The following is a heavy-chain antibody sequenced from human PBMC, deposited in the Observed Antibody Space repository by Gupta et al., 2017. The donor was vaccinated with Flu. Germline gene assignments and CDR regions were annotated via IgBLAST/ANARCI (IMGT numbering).Heavy chain of an antibody. V-gene: IGHV1-69*06. J-gene: IGHJ4*02. CDR2: IIPIFGTA. CDR3: ARGHCSSTSCYRPYYFDY. D-gene: IGHD2-2*01. Sequence: QGLEWMGWIIPIFGTANYAQKFQGRVTITADKSTSTAYMELSSLRSEDTAVYYCARGHCSSTSCYRPYYFDYWGQGTLVTVSS.